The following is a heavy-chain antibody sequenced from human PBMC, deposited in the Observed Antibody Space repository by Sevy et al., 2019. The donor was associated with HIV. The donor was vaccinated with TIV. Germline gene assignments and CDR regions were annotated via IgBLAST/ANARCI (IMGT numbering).Heavy chain of an antibody. D-gene: IGHD5-18*01. CDR1: GLTFSTYG. J-gene: IGHJ4*02. CDR3: AKDQGGYNYAPGY. Sequence: GGSLRLSCAASGLTFSTYGMHWVRQAPGKGLEWVAVISYDGNIQYYADSVKGRFTVSRDNSKNTIYLQMNSLRAEDSAVYYCAKDQGGYNYAPGYWGQGTLVTVSS. V-gene: IGHV3-30*18. CDR2: ISYDGNIQ.